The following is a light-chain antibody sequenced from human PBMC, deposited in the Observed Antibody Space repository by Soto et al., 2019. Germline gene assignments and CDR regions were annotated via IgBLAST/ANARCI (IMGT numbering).Light chain of an antibody. CDR1: SSNIGAGYD. CDR2: DNS. V-gene: IGLV1-40*01. CDR3: QSYDSSLRVYV. Sequence: QSVLTQPPSVSGAPGQRVTISCTGSSSNIGAGYDVHWYQQLPGTAPKLLINDNSNRPSGVPDRFSDSKSGTTASLAIAGLQADDEADYYCQSYDSSLRVYVFGAGTKLTV. J-gene: IGLJ1*01.